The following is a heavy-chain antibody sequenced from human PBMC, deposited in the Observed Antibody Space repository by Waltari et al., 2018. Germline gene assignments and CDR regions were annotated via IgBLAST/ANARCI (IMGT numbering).Heavy chain of an antibody. V-gene: IGHV3-74*01. CDR1: GFTFLRYW. J-gene: IGHJ6*03. D-gene: IGHD3-22*01. Sequence: EVQLVESVGGLVQPGGSLGLSCAASGFTFLRYWMPVVRQAPGKGLVWVSRINSDGSGTIYADSVKGRFTISRDNAKNTLYLQLNSLRVEDTAVYYCAREPSPDSSGYFYYYMDVWGKGTTVTVSS. CDR2: INSDGSGT. CDR3: AREPSPDSSGYFYYYMDV.